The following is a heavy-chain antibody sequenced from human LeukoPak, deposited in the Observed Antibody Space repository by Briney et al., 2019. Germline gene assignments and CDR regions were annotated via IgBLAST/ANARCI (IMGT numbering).Heavy chain of an antibody. CDR3: AIDRYSSDYYYVGPDY. Sequence: GGSLRLSCAASGFTFSSYAMHWVRQAPGKGLEYVSAISSNGGSTYYANSVKGRFTISRDNSKNTLYLQMGSLRAEDMAVYYCAIDRYSSDYYYVGPDYWGQGTLVTVSS. J-gene: IGHJ4*02. CDR2: ISSNGGST. D-gene: IGHD3-22*01. V-gene: IGHV3-64*01. CDR1: GFTFSSYA.